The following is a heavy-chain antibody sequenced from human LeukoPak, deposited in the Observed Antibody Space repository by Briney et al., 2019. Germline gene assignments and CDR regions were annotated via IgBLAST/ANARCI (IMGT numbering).Heavy chain of an antibody. Sequence: ASVKVSCKASGYTFTGYYMHWVRQAPGQGLEWMGWINPNSGGTNYAQKFQGRVTMTRDTSTSTVYMELSSLRSEDTAVYYCARVGGIAARPIDYWGQGTLVTVSS. CDR1: GYTFTGYY. J-gene: IGHJ4*02. CDR2: INPNSGGT. D-gene: IGHD6-6*01. V-gene: IGHV1-2*02. CDR3: ARVGGIAARPIDY.